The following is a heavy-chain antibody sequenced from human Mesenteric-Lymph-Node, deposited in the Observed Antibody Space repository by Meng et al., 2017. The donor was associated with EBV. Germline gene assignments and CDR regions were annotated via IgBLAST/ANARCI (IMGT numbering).Heavy chain of an antibody. Sequence: PLEATSPTCTATVSSTTDDTYSVGWFPQPPRKECGWFGGLNNSAHTTYNPSRRSRITISVDTSKTQIFLRLPTVSAADTDVYFCARHGYGDYGIDYWGQGTLVTVSS. CDR3: ARHGYGDYGIDY. V-gene: IGHV4-39*01. CDR1: VSSTTDDTYS. CDR2: LNNSAHT. J-gene: IGHJ4*02. D-gene: IGHD4-17*01.